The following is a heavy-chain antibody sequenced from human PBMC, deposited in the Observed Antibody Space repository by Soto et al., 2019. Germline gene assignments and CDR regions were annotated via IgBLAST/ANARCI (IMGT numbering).Heavy chain of an antibody. V-gene: IGHV3-11*01. D-gene: IGHD3-22*01. CDR3: AKEGYYDSSGYYRDY. CDR2: SSSRGRTV. Sequence: GGSLRLSCAASGFTLSDDYISARLQGRGWSGQVAGKGLEWVSNSSSRGRTVSFADSERGRFTISRDSAKNTLYLQMNSLRAEDTAVYYCAKEGYYDSSGYYRDYWGQGTLVTVSS. J-gene: IGHJ4*02. CDR1: GFTLSDDY.